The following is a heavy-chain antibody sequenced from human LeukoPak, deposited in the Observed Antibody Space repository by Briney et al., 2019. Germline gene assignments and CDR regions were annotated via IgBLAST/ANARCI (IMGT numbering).Heavy chain of an antibody. CDR1: GFTFNSYS. J-gene: IGHJ4*02. CDR3: ARGVRTIFYFDY. D-gene: IGHD3-9*01. Sequence: GGSLRLSCAASGFTFNSYSMNWVRQAPGRGLEWVSYISTSSATIYYADSVKGRFTISRDNATNSLYLQMNSLRDEDTAVYYCARGVRTIFYFDYWGQGTLVTVSS. CDR2: ISTSSATI. V-gene: IGHV3-48*02.